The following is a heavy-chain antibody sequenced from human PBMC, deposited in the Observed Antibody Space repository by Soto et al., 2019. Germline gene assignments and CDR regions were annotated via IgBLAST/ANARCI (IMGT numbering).Heavy chain of an antibody. CDR2: ISGYNGQT. J-gene: IGHJ6*02. V-gene: IGHV1-18*01. Sequence: QVQLVQSGPEVKKPGASVKVSCKASAYTFTSYGISWVRQAPGQGLEWMGWISGYNGQTNYAQKFRGRDTITTDVSTSTTYMEVRSRRSDDTATYYCXXXXXXXXXXXXXNAMDVWGQGTTVTVSS. CDR3: XXXXXXXXXXXXXNAMDV. CDR1: AYTFTSYG.